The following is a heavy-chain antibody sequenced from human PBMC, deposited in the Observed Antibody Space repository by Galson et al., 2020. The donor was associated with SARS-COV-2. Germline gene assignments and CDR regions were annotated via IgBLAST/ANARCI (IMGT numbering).Heavy chain of an antibody. CDR3: ARHGYYDSSGYPRPFDF. V-gene: IGHV4-38-2*01. CDR1: GSSIRSGYY. CDR2: IYHSVST. Sequence: SETLSLTCAVSGSSIRSGYYWGWIRQPPGKGLEWIGRIYHSVSTHHNPSLKSRVTISIDTSKNQFSLRLSAVTAADTAVYYCARHGYYDSSGYPRPFDFWGQGTLVTVSS. J-gene: IGHJ4*02. D-gene: IGHD3-22*01.